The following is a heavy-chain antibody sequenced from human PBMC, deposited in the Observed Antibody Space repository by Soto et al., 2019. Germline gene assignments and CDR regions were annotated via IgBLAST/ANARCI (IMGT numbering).Heavy chain of an antibody. Sequence: QVQLVQSGAEVKKPGSSVKVSCKASGGTFSSYAISWVRQAPGQGLEWMGGIIPIFGTANYAQKFQGRVTITADESTSTAYMERSSLRSEDTAVYYCAISQDKWYSSSSGDNWFDPWGQGTLVTVSS. J-gene: IGHJ5*02. CDR3: AISQDKWYSSSSGDNWFDP. CDR1: GGTFSSYA. CDR2: IIPIFGTA. D-gene: IGHD6-6*01. V-gene: IGHV1-69*01.